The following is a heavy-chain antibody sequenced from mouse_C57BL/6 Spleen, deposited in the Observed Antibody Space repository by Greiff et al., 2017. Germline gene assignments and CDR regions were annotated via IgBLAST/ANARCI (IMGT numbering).Heavy chain of an antibody. CDR1: GYTFTSSW. V-gene: IGHV1-72*01. CDR2: IDPTSGGT. D-gene: IGHD2-4*01. Sequence: QVQLQQSVAELVKPGASVKLSCKASGYTFTSSWMHWVKQRPGRGLEWIGRIDPTSGGTKYTAKFQSTATLTVDKPSSTAYMPLSSLTSEDSAVYYCARGDYEDDFGYWGQGTTRTVSS. J-gene: IGHJ2*01. CDR3: ARGDYEDDFGY.